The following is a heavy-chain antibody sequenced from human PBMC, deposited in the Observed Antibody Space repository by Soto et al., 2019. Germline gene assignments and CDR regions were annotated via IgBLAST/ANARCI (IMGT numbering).Heavy chain of an antibody. D-gene: IGHD3-3*01. CDR1: GYXFTSYL. V-gene: IGHV5-10-1*01. Sequence: EXLKISCKGSGYXFTSYLIIWVRHMPGKGLEWMGNIDPTDSFTNYSPSFQGHVTISTDKSMSTAYLQWGTLKASDTAMYYCARRGYDFWSGLDVWGQGTTGTVS. CDR2: IDPTDSFT. J-gene: IGHJ6*02. CDR3: ARRGYDFWSGLDV.